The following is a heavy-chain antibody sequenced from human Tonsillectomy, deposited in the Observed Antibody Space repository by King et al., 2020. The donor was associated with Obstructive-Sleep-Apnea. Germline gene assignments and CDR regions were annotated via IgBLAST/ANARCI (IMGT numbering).Heavy chain of an antibody. Sequence: EVQLVESGGGLIQPGGSLKLSCAASGFTFSYHWMHWVRQAPGKGLVWVSQIECDGSTATYADSVRGRFTISRDNAKNPLYLQKNSLRAEDTAAYFCARGGTRSFDLWGRGTMVTVSS. CDR2: IECDGSTA. CDR3: ARGGTRSFDL. V-gene: IGHV3-74*01. J-gene: IGHJ3*01. CDR1: GFTFSYHW.